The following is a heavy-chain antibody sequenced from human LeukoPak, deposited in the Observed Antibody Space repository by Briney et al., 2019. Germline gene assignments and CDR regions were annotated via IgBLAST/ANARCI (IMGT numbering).Heavy chain of an antibody. D-gene: IGHD6-13*01. CDR2: ISGSGGST. CDR3: AKKASSWYTGYFDY. V-gene: IGHV3-23*01. CDR1: GFTFSSNA. Sequence: GGSLRLSCAAAGFTFSSNAMHWVRQAPGKGLEWVSAISGSGGSTYYADSVKARFTISRDNSKDTMYLRMNSLRAEDRAVYYCAKKASSWYTGYFDYWGRGTLVTVSS. J-gene: IGHJ4*02.